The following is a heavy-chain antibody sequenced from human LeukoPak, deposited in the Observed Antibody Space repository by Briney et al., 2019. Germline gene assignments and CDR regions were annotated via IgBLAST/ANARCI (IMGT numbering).Heavy chain of an antibody. J-gene: IGHJ4*02. CDR2: VKSDGTAT. V-gene: IGHV3-74*01. Sequence: GRSLRLSCAASGFTFSSHLMPWVRQAQGTGLVWVSSVKSDGTATNYADSVKGRFTISRDNAKNTLYLQMNSLRVEDTAVYYCVRKFATGDWGQGTLVTVSS. CDR1: GFTFSSHL. CDR3: VRKFATGD. D-gene: IGHD1-14*01.